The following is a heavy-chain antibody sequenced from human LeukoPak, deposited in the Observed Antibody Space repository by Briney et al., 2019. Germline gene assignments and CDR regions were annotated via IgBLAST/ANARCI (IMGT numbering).Heavy chain of an antibody. CDR2: ISGSGGCT. V-gene: IGHV3-23*01. Sequence: GGSLRLSCAASGFTFSSYAMSWVRQAPGKGLEWVSAISGSGGCTYYADSVKGRFTISRDNSKNTLYLQMNSLRAEDTAVYYCAKAGLEQWLVPYYYYYYMDVWGKGTTVTVSS. CDR1: GFTFSSYA. D-gene: IGHD6-19*01. J-gene: IGHJ6*03. CDR3: AKAGLEQWLVPYYYYYYMDV.